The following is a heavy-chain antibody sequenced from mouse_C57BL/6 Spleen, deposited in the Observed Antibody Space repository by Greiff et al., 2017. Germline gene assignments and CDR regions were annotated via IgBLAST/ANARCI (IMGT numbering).Heavy chain of an antibody. CDR2: ISDGGSYT. Sequence: EVHLVESGGGLVKPGGSLKLSCAASGFTFSSYAMSWVRQTPEKRLDWVATISDGGSYTYYPDNVKGRFTISRDNAKNNLYLQMSHLKSEDTAMYYCARDLDDYSWCAYWGQGTLVTVSA. J-gene: IGHJ3*01. CDR1: GFTFSSYA. V-gene: IGHV5-4*01. CDR3: ARDLDDYSWCAY. D-gene: IGHD2-3*01.